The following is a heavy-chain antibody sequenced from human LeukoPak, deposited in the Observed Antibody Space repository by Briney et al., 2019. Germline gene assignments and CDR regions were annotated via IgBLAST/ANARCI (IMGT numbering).Heavy chain of an antibody. CDR3: AKDVGFLEWLVCFDY. CDR2: ISGSGGST. D-gene: IGHD3-3*01. J-gene: IGHJ4*02. Sequence: GGSLRLPCAPSGFTFSSYAMSWVRQAPGKGLEWVSGISGSGGSTYYAVSVKGRFTISRDNSKNTLYLQMNGLRAEDTALYYCAKDVGFLEWLVCFDYWGQGTLVTVSS. V-gene: IGHV3-23*01. CDR1: GFTFSSYA.